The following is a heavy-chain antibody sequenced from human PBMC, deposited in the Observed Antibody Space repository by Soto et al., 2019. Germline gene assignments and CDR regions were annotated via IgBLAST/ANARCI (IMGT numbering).Heavy chain of an antibody. CDR3: ARESEDLTSNFDY. CDR2: ISSTTNYI. Sequence: GSLRLSCAASGFTFTRYSMNWVRQAPGKGLEWVSSISSTTNYIYYGDSMKGRFSISRDNAKNSLYLEMNSLRAEDTAVYYCARESEDLTSNFDYWGQGTLVTVSS. J-gene: IGHJ4*02. CDR1: GFTFTRYS. V-gene: IGHV3-21*06.